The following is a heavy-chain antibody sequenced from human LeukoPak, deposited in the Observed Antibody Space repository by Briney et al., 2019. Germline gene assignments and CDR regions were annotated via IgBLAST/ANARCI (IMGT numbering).Heavy chain of an antibody. CDR2: ISSSGSTI. CDR3: ARWLYSSGWAIDY. D-gene: IGHD6-19*01. V-gene: IGHV3-11*04. Sequence: PGGSLRLSCAASGFTFSDYYMSWIRQAPGKGLEWVSYISSSGSTIYYADSVKGRFTISRDNAKNSLYLQMNSLRDEDTAVYYCARWLYSSGWAIDYWGQGTLVTVSS. J-gene: IGHJ4*02. CDR1: GFTFSDYY.